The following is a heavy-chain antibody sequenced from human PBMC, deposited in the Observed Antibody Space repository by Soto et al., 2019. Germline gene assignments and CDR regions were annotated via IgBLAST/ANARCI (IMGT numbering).Heavy chain of an antibody. CDR1: GFTFSSYW. CDR3: ARDRKWWGGYCSSTICFWFDP. J-gene: IGHJ5*02. V-gene: IGHV3-7*01. Sequence: GGSLRLSCAASGFTFSSYWMSWVRQAPGKGLEWVANIKQDGSEKYYVDSVKGRFTISRDNAKNSLYLQMNSLRAEDTAVYYCARDRKWWGGYCSSTICFWFDPWGQGTLVTVSS. D-gene: IGHD2-2*01. CDR2: IKQDGSEK.